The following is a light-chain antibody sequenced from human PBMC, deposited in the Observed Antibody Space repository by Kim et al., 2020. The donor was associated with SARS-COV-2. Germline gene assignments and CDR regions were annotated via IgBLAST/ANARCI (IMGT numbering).Light chain of an antibody. Sequence: SPGESATLSCRASQSVSSSYLAWYQQKPGQAHRLLIYGASSRATGIPDRFSGSGSGTDFTLTISRLEPEDFAVYYCQQYGSSPWTFGQGTKVEIK. CDR2: GAS. V-gene: IGKV3-20*01. CDR3: QQYGSSPWT. J-gene: IGKJ1*01. CDR1: QSVSSSY.